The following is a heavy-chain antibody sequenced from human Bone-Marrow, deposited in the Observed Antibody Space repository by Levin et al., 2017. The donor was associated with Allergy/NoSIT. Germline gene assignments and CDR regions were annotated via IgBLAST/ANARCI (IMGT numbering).Heavy chain of an antibody. D-gene: IGHD5-18*01. CDR3: TTLRIQLWLVVEGFDY. J-gene: IGHJ4*02. V-gene: IGHV3-15*01. Sequence: GGSLRLSCAASGFTFSNAWMSWVRQAPGKGLEWVGRIKSKTDGGTTDYAAPVKGRFTISRDDSKNTLYLQMNSLKTEDTAVYYCTTLRIQLWLVVEGFDYWGQGTLVTVSS. CDR2: IKSKTDGGTT. CDR1: GFTFSNAW.